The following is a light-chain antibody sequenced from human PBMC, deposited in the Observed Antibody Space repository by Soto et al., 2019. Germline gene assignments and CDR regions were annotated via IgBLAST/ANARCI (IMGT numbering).Light chain of an antibody. CDR1: QILLHSNGYNY. CDR2: LGS. J-gene: IGKJ5*01. V-gene: IGKV2-28*01. CDR3: MQALQTPIT. Sequence: DIVMSQSPLSLPVTPGEPSSISCRSSQILLHSNGYNYLDWYLQKPGQSPQLLIYLGSNRASGVPDRLSGSGSGTDFTLKISRVEAEDVGVYYCMQALQTPITFGQGTRLEIK.